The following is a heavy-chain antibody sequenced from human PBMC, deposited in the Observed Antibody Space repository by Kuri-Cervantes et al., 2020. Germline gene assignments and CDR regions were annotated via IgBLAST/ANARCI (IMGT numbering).Heavy chain of an antibody. CDR2: INSDGSST. Sequence: ETLSLTCAASGFSFDDFAMHWVRQAPGKGLEWVSRINSDGSSTSYADSVKGRFTISRDNAKNTLYLQMNSLRAEDTAVYYCARFSRLASDAFDIWGQGTMVTVSS. V-gene: IGHV3-74*01. CDR3: ARFSRLASDAFDI. D-gene: IGHD6-19*01. J-gene: IGHJ3*02. CDR1: GFSFDDFA.